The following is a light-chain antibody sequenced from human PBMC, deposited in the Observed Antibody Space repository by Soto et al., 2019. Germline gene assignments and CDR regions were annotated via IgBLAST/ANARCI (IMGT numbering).Light chain of an antibody. CDR3: SSFTSSSTQV. V-gene: IGLV2-14*01. Sequence: QSALTQPASVSGSPVQSITISCTGTSSDVGGYNYVSWYQQHPGKVPKLIIYEVNNRPSGVSNRFSGYKSGNTASLTISGLQAEDEADYYCSSFTSSSTQVLGGGTKLTVL. CDR2: EVN. J-gene: IGLJ3*02. CDR1: SSDVGGYNY.